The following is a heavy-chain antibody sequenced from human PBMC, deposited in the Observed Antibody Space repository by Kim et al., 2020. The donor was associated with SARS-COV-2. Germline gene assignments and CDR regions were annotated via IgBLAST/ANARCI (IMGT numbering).Heavy chain of an antibody. V-gene: IGHV3-23*01. J-gene: IGHJ2*01. CDR2: FSGSRDTT. CDR1: GFIFKVYA. Sequence: GGSLRLSCAGSGFIFKVYAMSWVRQAPGKGLEWVSTFSGSRDTTYYADSVKGRFTVSGDKSKNTLYLHMSSLRTEDTAVYFCANSLWG. CDR3: ANSL.